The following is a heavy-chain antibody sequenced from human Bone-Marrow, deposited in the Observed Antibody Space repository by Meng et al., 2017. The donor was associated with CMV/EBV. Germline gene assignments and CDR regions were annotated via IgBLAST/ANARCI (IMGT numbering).Heavy chain of an antibody. D-gene: IGHD4-17*01. CDR3: AREPRYGEFFDY. J-gene: IGHJ4*02. Sequence: GESLKISCAASGFTFSSYWMHWVRQAPGKGLVWVSRINSDGSSTSYADSVKGRFTISRDNAKNMLYLQMNSLRAEDKAVYYCAREPRYGEFFDYWGQGTLVTVSS. V-gene: IGHV3-74*01. CDR2: INSDGSST. CDR1: GFTFSSYW.